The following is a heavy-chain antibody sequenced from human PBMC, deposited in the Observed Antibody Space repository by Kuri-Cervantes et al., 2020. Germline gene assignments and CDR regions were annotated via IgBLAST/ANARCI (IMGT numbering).Heavy chain of an antibody. D-gene: IGHD5-24*01. CDR3: ARHKRGYFDY. CDR1: GYSISSGHY. Sequence: SQTLSLTCAVSGYSISSGHYWGWIRQPPGKGLEWIGSIYHSGSTYYNPSLKSRVTISVDTSKNQFSLKLSSVTAADTAVYYCARHKRGYFDYWGQGTLVTVSS. CDR2: IYHSGST. J-gene: IGHJ4*02. V-gene: IGHV4-38-2*01.